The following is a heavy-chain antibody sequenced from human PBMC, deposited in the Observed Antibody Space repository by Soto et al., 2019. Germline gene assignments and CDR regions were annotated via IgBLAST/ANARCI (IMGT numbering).Heavy chain of an antibody. CDR2: INIDGSDT. CDR3: VRDDIGVGIDY. J-gene: IGHJ4*02. CDR1: GFTFSCYW. D-gene: IGHD1-26*01. Sequence: GGSLRLSCAASGFTFSCYWMHWVRQAPGMGLVWVSHINIDGSDTTYADSVRGRFTISRDNAKNTLYLQMNSLRAEDTAVYYCVRDDIGVGIDYWGLGTPVTVSS. V-gene: IGHV3-74*01.